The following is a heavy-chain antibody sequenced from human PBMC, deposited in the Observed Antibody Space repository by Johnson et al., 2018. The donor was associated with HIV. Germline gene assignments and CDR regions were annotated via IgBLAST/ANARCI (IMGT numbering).Heavy chain of an antibody. Sequence: VQLVESGGGVVQPGRSLRLSCAASGFTFSNYGIHWVRQAPGKGLEWVAVISYDGSNKYYADSVKGRFTISRDNARNSLYLQMNSLRAEDTAVYYCARVRYSSGWPIYAFDIWGQGTVVIVSS. D-gene: IGHD6-19*01. CDR2: ISYDGSNK. V-gene: IGHV3-30*03. CDR1: GFTFSNYG. CDR3: ARVRYSSGWPIYAFDI. J-gene: IGHJ3*02.